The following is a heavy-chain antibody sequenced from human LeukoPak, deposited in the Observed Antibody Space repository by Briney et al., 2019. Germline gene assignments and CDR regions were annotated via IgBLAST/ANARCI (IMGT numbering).Heavy chain of an antibody. J-gene: IGHJ3*02. D-gene: IGHD6-13*01. CDR1: GGSISSGGYY. Sequence: SETLSLTCTVSGGSISSGGYYWSWTRQHPGKGLEWIGYIYYSGSTYYNPSLKSRVTISVDTSKNQFSLKLSSVTAADTAVYYCARGPYSSSWYQAFDIWGQGTMVTVSS. V-gene: IGHV4-31*03. CDR3: ARGPYSSSWYQAFDI. CDR2: IYYSGST.